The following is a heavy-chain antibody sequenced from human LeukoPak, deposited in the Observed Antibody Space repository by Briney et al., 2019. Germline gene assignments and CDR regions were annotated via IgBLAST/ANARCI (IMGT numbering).Heavy chain of an antibody. CDR3: ARITAGSGSYGFDY. V-gene: IGHV1-3*01. D-gene: IGHD3-10*01. CDR1: GYTFTSYA. J-gene: IGHJ4*02. Sequence: GASVKVSCKASGYTFTSYAMHWVRQAPGQRLEWMGWINAGNGNTKYSQKFQGRVTITRDTSASTAYMELSSLRSEDTAVYYCARITAGSGSYGFDYWGQGTLVTVSS. CDR2: INAGNGNT.